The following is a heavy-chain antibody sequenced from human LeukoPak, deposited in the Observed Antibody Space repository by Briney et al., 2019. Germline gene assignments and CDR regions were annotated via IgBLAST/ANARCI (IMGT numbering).Heavy chain of an antibody. D-gene: IGHD6-13*01. V-gene: IGHV3-9*01. CDR1: GFTFDDYA. Sequence: GGSLRLSFAASGFTFDDYAMHWVRQAPGKGLEWVSGISWNSGSIGYADSVKGRFTISRDNAKNSLYLQMNSLRAEDTALYYCAKGVRIAAAGIDYWGQGTLVTVSS. J-gene: IGHJ4*02. CDR3: AKGVRIAAAGIDY. CDR2: ISWNSGSI.